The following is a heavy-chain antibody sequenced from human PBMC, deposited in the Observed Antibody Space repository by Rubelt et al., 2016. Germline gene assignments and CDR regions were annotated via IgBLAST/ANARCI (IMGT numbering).Heavy chain of an antibody. CDR1: GGSISGYY. D-gene: IGHD6-6*01. CDR2: IYYSGST. J-gene: IGHJ4*02. CDR3: ARGLTVASISALED. V-gene: IGHV4-34*11. Sequence: QVHLQQWGAGLLKPSETLSLTCAVYGGSISGYYWSWIRQPPGKGLEWIGYIYYSGSTSYNPSLKSRVTISVDTSKNQFSLKLSSVTCADTAVYYCARGLTVASISALEDWGQGTLVTVSS.